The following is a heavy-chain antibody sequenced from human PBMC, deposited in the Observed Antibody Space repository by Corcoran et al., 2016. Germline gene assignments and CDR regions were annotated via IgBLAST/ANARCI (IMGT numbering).Heavy chain of an antibody. CDR1: GFTFSSYG. CDR2: IWNDGNNK. D-gene: IGHD1-26*01. V-gene: IGHV3-33*01. J-gene: IGHJ6*02. Sequence: QEQLVASGGGVVQPGRSLRLSCAASGFTFSSYGMHWVRQAPGKGLEWVAIIWNDGNNKYHADSVKGRFTISRDNSKNTLYLQMNSLIVEDTAVYYCARLRYSHLMGGLDAWGQGITVTVSS. CDR3: ARLRYSHLMGGLDA.